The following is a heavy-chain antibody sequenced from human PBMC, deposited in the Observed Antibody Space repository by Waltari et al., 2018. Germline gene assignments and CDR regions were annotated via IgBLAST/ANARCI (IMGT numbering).Heavy chain of an antibody. V-gene: IGHV7-4-1*02. CDR1: GYTFTKYG. CDR3: AREEGIPGGIVYNWLDP. CDR2: IDTNTGNP. J-gene: IGHJ5*02. Sequence: QVQLVQSGSELKKPGASVKVSCKASGYTFTKYGLNWVRQAPGQGLEWMGWIDTNTGNPTYAQGFTGRFVFSLDTSVSTAYLQISSLKAEDTAVYYCAREEGIPGGIVYNWLDPWGQGTLVTVSS. D-gene: IGHD2-2*01.